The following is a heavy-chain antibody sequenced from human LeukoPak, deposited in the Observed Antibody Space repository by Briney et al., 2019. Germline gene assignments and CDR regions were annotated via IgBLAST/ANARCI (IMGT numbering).Heavy chain of an antibody. CDR3: ATAPILRGEGGEHYKYGMDV. D-gene: IGHD2-2*02. CDR2: IHHNETA. Sequence: PSETLSLTCAVSVGSISSGNWWSWVRQSPGKGLEWIGEIHHNETANYNPSLKSRVTISADKFQNQFSLKLTSVTAADTAVYYCATAPILRGEGGEHYKYGMDVWGQGTTVTVSS. V-gene: IGHV4-4*02. CDR1: VGSISSGNW. J-gene: IGHJ6*02.